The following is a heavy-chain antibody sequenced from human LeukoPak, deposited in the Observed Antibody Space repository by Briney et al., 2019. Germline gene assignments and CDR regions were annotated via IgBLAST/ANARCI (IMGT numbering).Heavy chain of an antibody. CDR2: IKQDGSEQ. Sequence: GGSLRLSCVASGFTFSSYAMSWVRQAPGKGLEWVANIKQDGSEQYYADSVKGRFTISRDNAKNSLYLQMNTLRPEDTAVYYCARERQNKDFWSGGDYWGQGTLVTVSS. J-gene: IGHJ4*02. CDR1: GFTFSSYA. V-gene: IGHV3-7*01. CDR3: ARERQNKDFWSGGDY. D-gene: IGHD3-3*01.